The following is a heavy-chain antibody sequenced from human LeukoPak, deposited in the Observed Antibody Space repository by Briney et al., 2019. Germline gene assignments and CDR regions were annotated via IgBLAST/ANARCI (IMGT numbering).Heavy chain of an antibody. J-gene: IGHJ6*03. CDR3: ARHQRRGPSPFLVYYMDV. D-gene: IGHD2/OR15-2a*01. CDR2: IYYSGST. Sequence: SETLSLTCTVSGGSISSGGYYWSWIRQHPGKGLEWIGYIYYSGSTYYNPSLKSRVTISVDTSKNQFSLKLSSVTAADTAVYYCARHQRRGPSPFLVYYMDVWGKGTTVTVSS. CDR1: GGSISSGGYY. V-gene: IGHV4-31*03.